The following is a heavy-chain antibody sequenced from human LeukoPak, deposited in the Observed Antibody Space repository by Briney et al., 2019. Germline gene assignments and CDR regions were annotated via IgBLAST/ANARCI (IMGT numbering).Heavy chain of an antibody. CDR2: INPNSGGT. Sequence: GASVKVSCKASGYTFTGYYMHWVRQAPGQGLEWMGWINPNSGGTNYAQKFQGRVTMTRDTSISTAYMELSSLRSEDTAVYYCARGFSCSSTSCWLYYYYYMDVWGKGTTVTVSS. V-gene: IGHV1-2*02. CDR1: GYTFTGYY. J-gene: IGHJ6*03. D-gene: IGHD2-2*01. CDR3: ARGFSCSSTSCWLYYYYYMDV.